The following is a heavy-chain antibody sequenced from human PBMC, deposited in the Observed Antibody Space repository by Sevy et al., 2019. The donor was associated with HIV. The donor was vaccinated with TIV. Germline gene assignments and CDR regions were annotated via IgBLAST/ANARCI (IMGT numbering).Heavy chain of an antibody. CDR2: ITRDGKTK. CDR3: ARDYSGSYYRFDL. J-gene: IGHJ4*01. D-gene: IGHD1-26*01. CDR1: GFSFSSSS. V-gene: IGHV3-48*02. Sequence: GWSLRLSCAASGFSFSSSSMNWLRQAPGKGLEWLAYITRDGKTKYYADFVKGRFTISRDNAQNSLFLQLNSLRDDDTAVYYCARDYSGSYYRFDLWGHGTLVTVSS.